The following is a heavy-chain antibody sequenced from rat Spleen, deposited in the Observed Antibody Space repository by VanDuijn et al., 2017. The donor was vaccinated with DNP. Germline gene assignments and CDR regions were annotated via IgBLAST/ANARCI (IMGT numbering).Heavy chain of an antibody. CDR3: SSGGPNMVQGNWFAY. V-gene: IGHV5-7*01. Sequence: EVQLVESGGGLVQPGRSLKLSCAVSRITFSDHNMAWVRKAPKKSLEWVASITPDGSTTYYPDTVKGRFMISKDDARNTGYLQMNNLRSEDTAMYYCSSGGPNMVQGNWFAYWGQGTLVTVSS. D-gene: IGHD1-11*01. CDR2: ITPDGSTT. CDR1: RITFSDHN. J-gene: IGHJ3*01.